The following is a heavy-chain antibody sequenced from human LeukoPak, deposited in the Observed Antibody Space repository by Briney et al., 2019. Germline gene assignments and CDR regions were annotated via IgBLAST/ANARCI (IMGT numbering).Heavy chain of an antibody. CDR2: ISAYNGNT. Sequence: ASVKVSCKASGYTFTSYGISWVRQAPGQGLEWMGWISAYNGNTNYAQKLQGRVTMTTDTSTSTAYMELSRLRSDDTAVYYCARVKGITMVRGVINYYYMDVWGKGTTVTVSS. CDR3: ARVKGITMVRGVINYYYMDV. CDR1: GYTFTSYG. D-gene: IGHD3-10*01. V-gene: IGHV1-18*01. J-gene: IGHJ6*03.